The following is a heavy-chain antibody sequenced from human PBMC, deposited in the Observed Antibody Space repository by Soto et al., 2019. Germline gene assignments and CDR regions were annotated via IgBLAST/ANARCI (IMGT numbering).Heavy chain of an antibody. V-gene: IGHV1-46*01. CDR3: ARHYYDSSGYLYYYGMDV. CDR1: GYTFTSYY. CDR2: INPSGGST. Sequence: ASVKVSCKASGYTFTSYYMHWVRQAPGQGLAWMGIINPSGGSTSYAQKFQGRVTMTRDTSTSTVYMELSSLRSEDTAVYYCARHYYDSSGYLYYYGMDVWGQGTTVTVSS. J-gene: IGHJ6*02. D-gene: IGHD3-22*01.